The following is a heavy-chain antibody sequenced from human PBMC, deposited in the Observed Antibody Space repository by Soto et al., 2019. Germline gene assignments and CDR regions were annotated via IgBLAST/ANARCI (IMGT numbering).Heavy chain of an antibody. J-gene: IGHJ5*02. D-gene: IGHD2-15*01. V-gene: IGHV1-3*01. CDR3: AAGRGYCSGGSCYYWFDP. CDR1: GCTFTSYA. CDR2: INAGNGNT. Sequence: SVKVSCKASGCTFTSYAMHWVRQAPGQRLEWMGWINAGNGNTRYSQKFQGRVTITRDTSASTAYMELSSLRYEDTAVYYCAAGRGYCSGGSCYYWFDPWGQGTLVTVSS.